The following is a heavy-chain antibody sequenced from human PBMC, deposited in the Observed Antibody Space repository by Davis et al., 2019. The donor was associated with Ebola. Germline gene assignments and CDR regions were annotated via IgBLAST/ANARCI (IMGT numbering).Heavy chain of an antibody. CDR2: ISYDGSNK. CDR1: GFTFSTYW. Sequence: GESLKISCAASGFTFSTYWMSWVRQAPGKGLEWVAVISYDGSNKYYADSVKGRFTISRDNSKNTLYLQMNSLRAEDTAVYYCAKVDRVYYDFWSGYYGGGMDVWGQGTTVTVSS. CDR3: AKVDRVYYDFWSGYYGGGMDV. J-gene: IGHJ6*02. D-gene: IGHD3-3*01. V-gene: IGHV3-30*18.